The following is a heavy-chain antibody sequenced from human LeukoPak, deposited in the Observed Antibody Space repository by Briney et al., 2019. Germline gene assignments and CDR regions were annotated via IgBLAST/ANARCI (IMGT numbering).Heavy chain of an antibody. CDR1: GFTFSSYS. D-gene: IGHD5/OR15-5a*01. V-gene: IGHV3-21*01. CDR3: ARDRSLGNGLVSN. CDR2: ISSSSSYI. Sequence: GGSLRLSCAASGFTFSSYSMNWVRQAPGKGLEWVSSISSSSSYIYYADSVKGRFTISRDNAKNSLYLQMNSLRAEDTAVYYCARDRSLGNGLVSNWGQGTLVTVSS. J-gene: IGHJ4*02.